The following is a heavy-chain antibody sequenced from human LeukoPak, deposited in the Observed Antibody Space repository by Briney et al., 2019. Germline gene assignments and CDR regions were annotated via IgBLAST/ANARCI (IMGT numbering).Heavy chain of an antibody. CDR2: ISGSGGST. CDR1: GFTFSSYA. V-gene: IGHV3-23*01. D-gene: IGHD3-10*01. CDR3: AKGMVRGVIIIYYGMDV. J-gene: IGHJ6*04. Sequence: GGSLRLSCAASGFTFSSYAMSWVRQAPGKGPEWVSAISGSGGSTYYADSVKGRFTISRDNSKNTLYLQMNSLRAEDTAVYYCAKGMVRGVIIIYYGMDVWGKGTTVTVSS.